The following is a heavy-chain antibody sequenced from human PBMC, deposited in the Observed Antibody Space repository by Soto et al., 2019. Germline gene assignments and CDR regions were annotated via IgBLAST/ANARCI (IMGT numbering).Heavy chain of an antibody. CDR2: IYYSGST. CDR3: ASHEYSSLAHDY. V-gene: IGHV4-31*03. CDR1: GGSISSGGYY. J-gene: IGHJ4*02. D-gene: IGHD6-6*01. Sequence: TSETLSLTCTVSGGSISSGGYYWSWIRQHPGKGLEWIGYIYYSGSTYYNPSLKSRVTISVDTSKNQFSLKLSSVTAADTAVYYCASHEYSSLAHDYWGQGTLVTVSS.